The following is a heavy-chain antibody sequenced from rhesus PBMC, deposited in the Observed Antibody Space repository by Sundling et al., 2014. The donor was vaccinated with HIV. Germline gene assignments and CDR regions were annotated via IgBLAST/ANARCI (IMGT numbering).Heavy chain of an antibody. D-gene: IGHD2-21*01. J-gene: IGHJ4*01. CDR2: IYGNSANT. Sequence: QVQLQESGPGLVKPSETLSLTCAVSGGSISSSNWWSWIRQPPGKGLEWIGYIYGNSANTYYNPSLKTRVTISKDTSKNQFSLKLTSVTAADTAVYYCASDSSGWHHRFDYWGQGVLITVSS. V-gene: IGHV4-65*02. CDR1: GGSISSSNW. CDR3: ASDSSGWHHRFDY.